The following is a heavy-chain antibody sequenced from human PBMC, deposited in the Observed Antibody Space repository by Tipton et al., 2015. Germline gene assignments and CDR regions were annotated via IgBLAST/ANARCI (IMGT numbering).Heavy chain of an antibody. V-gene: IGHV1-69*01. CDR3: ARDERWLQGSHPYAMDV. D-gene: IGHD5-24*01. CDR1: GGTFSSYG. Sequence: QSGAEVKKPGSSVKVSCKASGGTFSSYGINWVRQVPGQGLEWMGGIIPLFGRPNYAQKFQGRVTITADESTTTAYLELSSLRSEDTAIYFCARDERWLQGSHPYAMDVWGQGTTVTVSS. J-gene: IGHJ6*02. CDR2: IIPLFGRP.